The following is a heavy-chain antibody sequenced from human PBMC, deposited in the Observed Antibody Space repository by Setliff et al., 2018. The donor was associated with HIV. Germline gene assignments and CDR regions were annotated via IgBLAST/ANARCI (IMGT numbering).Heavy chain of an antibody. Sequence: SVKVSCKASGGTFSSYGITWVRQAPGQGLEWMGGSTPILDTTNYAQKFQGRVTITTDESTNTVYMELSSLRSDDTAVYYCATYHRNCGGDCGDGWYYYYYGMDVWGQGTTVTVSS. CDR1: GGTFSSYG. V-gene: IGHV1-69*05. J-gene: IGHJ6*02. D-gene: IGHD2-21*02. CDR2: STPILDTT. CDR3: ATYHRNCGGDCGDGWYYYYYGMDV.